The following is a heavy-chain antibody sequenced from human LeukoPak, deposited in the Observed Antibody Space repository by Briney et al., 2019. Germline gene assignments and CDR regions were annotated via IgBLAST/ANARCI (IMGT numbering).Heavy chain of an antibody. V-gene: IGHV3-9*02. CDR3: AKGLLWSEVYYYYGMDV. CDR1: GFTSNDYS. J-gene: IGHJ6*02. Sequence: GGSLRLSCAASGFTSNDYSMHWVRQAPGKGLEWVSGISWNSGSIGYADSVKGRFSISRDNAKNSLYLQMDSLNPEDTAVYYCAKGLLWSEVYYYYGMDVWGQGTTVTVSS. CDR2: ISWNSGSI. D-gene: IGHD3-10*01.